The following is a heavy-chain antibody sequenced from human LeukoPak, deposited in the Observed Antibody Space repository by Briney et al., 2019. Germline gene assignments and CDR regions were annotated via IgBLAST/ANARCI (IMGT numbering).Heavy chain of an antibody. V-gene: IGHV1-46*01. J-gene: IGHJ4*02. Sequence: ASVKVSCKASGYTFTNYDITWVRQAPGQGLEWMGIINPSGGSTSYAQKFQGRVTMTRDTSTSTVYMELSSLRSEDTAVYYCARGGRDYDSSGYYTFDYWGQGTLVTVSS. CDR3: ARGGRDYDSSGYYTFDY. CDR2: INPSGGST. D-gene: IGHD3-22*01. CDR1: GYTFTNYD.